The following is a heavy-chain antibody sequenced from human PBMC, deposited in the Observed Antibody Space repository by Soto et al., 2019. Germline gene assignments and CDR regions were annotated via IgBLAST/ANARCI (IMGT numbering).Heavy chain of an antibody. D-gene: IGHD5-12*01. V-gene: IGHV3-66*01. J-gene: IGHJ4*02. CDR1: GFTVSSNY. Sequence: GGSLRLSCAASGFTVSSNYMSWVRQAPGKGLEWVSVIYSGGSTYYADSVKGRFTISRDNSKNTLYLQMNSLRAEDTAVYYCARDGSGYDVYYWGQGTLVTVSS. CDR2: IYSGGST. CDR3: ARDGSGYDVYY.